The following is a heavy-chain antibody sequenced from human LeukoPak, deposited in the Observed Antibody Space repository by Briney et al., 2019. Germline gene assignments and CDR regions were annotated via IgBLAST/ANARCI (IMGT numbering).Heavy chain of an antibody. CDR3: ARHVPYYYGSGSYHDY. D-gene: IGHD3-10*01. Sequence: PSETLSRTCTVYGGSISSYYWSWIRQPPGKGLEWIGYIYYSGSTNYNPSLKSRVTISVDTSKNQFSLKLSSVPAADTAVYYCARHVPYYYGSGSYHDYWGQGTLVTVSS. CDR2: IYYSGST. CDR1: GGSISSYY. J-gene: IGHJ4*02. V-gene: IGHV4-59*08.